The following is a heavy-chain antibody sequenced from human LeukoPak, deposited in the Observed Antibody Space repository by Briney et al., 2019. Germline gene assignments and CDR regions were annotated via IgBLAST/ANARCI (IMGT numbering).Heavy chain of an antibody. V-gene: IGHV3-11*06. CDR1: GFTFSDYY. CDR2: ISSSSSYI. Sequence: GGSLRLSCAASGFTFSDYYMSWIRQAPGKGLEWVSSISSSSSYIYYADSVKGRFTISRDNAKNSLYLQMNSLRAEDTAVYYCARAKGIAAPGYWGQGTLVTVSS. CDR3: ARAKGIAAPGY. J-gene: IGHJ4*02. D-gene: IGHD6-13*01.